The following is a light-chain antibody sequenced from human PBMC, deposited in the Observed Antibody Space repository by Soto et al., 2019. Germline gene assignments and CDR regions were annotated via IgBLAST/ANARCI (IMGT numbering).Light chain of an antibody. V-gene: IGLV2-14*01. CDR3: SSYTGSSTPYV. Sequence: QSALTQPASVSGSPGQSITISCTGTSSDVGGYNYVSWYQQHPGKAPKLMIYEVSHRPSGVSNRFSGSKSGNTASLTISGLQAEDEADYYCSSYTGSSTPYVFGTGTKGTVL. CDR1: SSDVGGYNY. J-gene: IGLJ1*01. CDR2: EVS.